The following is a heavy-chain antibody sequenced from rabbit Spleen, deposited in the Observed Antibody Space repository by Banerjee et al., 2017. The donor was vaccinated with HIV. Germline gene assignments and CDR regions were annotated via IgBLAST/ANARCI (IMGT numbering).Heavy chain of an antibody. Sequence: QEQLEESGGGLVKPGGTLTLTCKASGIDFSNYYYMCWVRQAPGKGLELIACIYITSGSTWYANWVNGRFTISRSTSLNTVDLKMTSLTAADTATYFCVRDLENYVGSSYLDLWGQGTLVTVS. V-gene: IGHV1S43*01. D-gene: IGHD8-1*01. CDR1: GIDFSNYYY. J-gene: IGHJ4*01. CDR2: IYITSGST. CDR3: VRDLENYVGSSYLDL.